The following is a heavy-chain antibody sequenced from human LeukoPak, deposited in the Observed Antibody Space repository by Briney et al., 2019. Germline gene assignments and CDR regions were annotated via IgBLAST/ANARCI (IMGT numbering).Heavy chain of an antibody. CDR3: AKDLRGCSGYDIHY. D-gene: IGHD5-12*01. J-gene: IGHJ4*02. CDR1: GFTFSSYW. V-gene: IGHV3-74*01. CDR2: IKNDGSNR. Sequence: GGSLRLSCAASGFTFSSYWMHWVRQAPGKGLVWVSRIKNDGSNRNYADSVKGRFTISRDNSKNTLYLQMNSLRAEDTAVYYCAKDLRGCSGYDIHYWGQGTLVTVSS.